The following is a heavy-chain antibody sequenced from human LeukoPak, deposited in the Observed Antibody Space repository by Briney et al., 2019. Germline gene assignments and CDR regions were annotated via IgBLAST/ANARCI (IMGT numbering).Heavy chain of an antibody. CDR1: GFTFSSYA. CDR3: AKDRPLVMGY. V-gene: IGHV3-23*01. J-gene: IGHJ4*02. CDR2: ISGSGDST. Sequence: GGSLRLSCAASGFTFSSYAMSWDRQAPGKGLELVSAISGSGDSTYYADSVKGRFTISRDNSKNTLYLQMNSLRAEDTAVYYCAKDRPLVMGYWGQGTLVTVSS. D-gene: IGHD2-8*01.